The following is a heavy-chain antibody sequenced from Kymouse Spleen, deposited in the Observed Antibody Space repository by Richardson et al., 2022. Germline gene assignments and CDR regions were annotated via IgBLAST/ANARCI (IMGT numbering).Heavy chain of an antibody. D-gene: IGHD3-10*01. CDR3: AKDPHVFYYGSGSYYNPQLVRP. V-gene: IGHV3-23*04. CDR1: GFTFSSYA. J-gene: IGHJ5*02. Sequence: EVQLVESGGGLVQPGGSLRLSCAASGFTFSSYAMSWVRQAPGKGLEWVSAISGSGGSTYYADSVKGRFTISRDNSKNTLYLQMNSLRAEDTAVYYCAKDPHVFYYGSGSYYNPQLVRPLGPGNPGHRLL. CDR2: ISGSGGST.